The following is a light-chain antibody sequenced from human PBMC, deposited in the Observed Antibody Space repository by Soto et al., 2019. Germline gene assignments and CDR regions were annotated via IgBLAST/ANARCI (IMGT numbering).Light chain of an antibody. J-gene: IGKJ2*01. Sequence: IVLTQSPATLSLSPGERATLSCRASQSISTYLAWYQQKPGQAPRLLIYDASNRATGTPARFSGSGSGTDFTLTISSLEPEDFAVYYCLQRSHWPPFTFGQGTKLEL. V-gene: IGKV3-11*01. CDR2: DAS. CDR3: LQRSHWPPFT. CDR1: QSISTY.